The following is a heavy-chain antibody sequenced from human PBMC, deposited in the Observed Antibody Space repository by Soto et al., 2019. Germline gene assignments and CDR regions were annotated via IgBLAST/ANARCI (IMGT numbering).Heavy chain of an antibody. D-gene: IGHD6-13*01. V-gene: IGHV4-59*01. CDR1: GGSISGXX. CDR2: IYYRGST. CDR3: ARQQLLPFYYALDV. J-gene: IGHJ6*02. Sequence: ETLSXTCTVSGGSISGXXXXWIRQSPXKXLEYIGYIYYRGSTNYNPSLKSRVTMSVDTSRNXFSLKVNSVTAADTAVYYCARQQLLPFYYALDVWGQGTTVTVSS.